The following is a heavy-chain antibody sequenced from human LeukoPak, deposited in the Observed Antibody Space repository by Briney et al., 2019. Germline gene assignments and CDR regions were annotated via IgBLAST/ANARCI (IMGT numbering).Heavy chain of an antibody. CDR1: GFTVSSNY. D-gene: IGHD1-14*01. CDR3: TIETNYSSYGRDV. CDR2: TKTNADGGTA. V-gene: IGHV3-15*01. Sequence: GGPLRLSCAASGFTVSSNYMSWVRQGPGKGLEWVGRTKTNADGGTADYAAPVKGRFTISRDDSKNTLHLQMNSLKTEDTAVYYFTIETNYSSYGRDVWAQGTTLTVS. J-gene: IGHJ6*02.